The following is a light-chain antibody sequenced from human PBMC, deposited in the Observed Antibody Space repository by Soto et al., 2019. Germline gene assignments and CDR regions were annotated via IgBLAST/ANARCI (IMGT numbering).Light chain of an antibody. Sequence: DIQMTQSPSSLSASVGDRVTITCRASQRISTFLNWYQQKPGKAPNLLIYAASSLQSGVPSRFSGSGSGTDFTLTISSLQPDDFATYYCQQSYSLPPTFGGGTKV. CDR3: QQSYSLPPT. J-gene: IGKJ4*01. V-gene: IGKV1-39*01. CDR2: AAS. CDR1: QRISTF.